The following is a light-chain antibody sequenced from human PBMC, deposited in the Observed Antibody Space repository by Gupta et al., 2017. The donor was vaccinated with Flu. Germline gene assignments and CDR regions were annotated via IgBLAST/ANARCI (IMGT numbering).Light chain of an antibody. CDR1: SFGSQN. CDR3: QVWASGTVV. Sequence: SYELTQPLSVSVALGQPATITCGGNSFGSQNVNWYQQKPGQAPVLVIYRDSDRPSGIPERVSGSVSGNTATLTISRAQAGDEADYFCQVWASGTVVFGGGTKLTVL. CDR2: RDS. J-gene: IGLJ2*01. V-gene: IGLV3-9*01.